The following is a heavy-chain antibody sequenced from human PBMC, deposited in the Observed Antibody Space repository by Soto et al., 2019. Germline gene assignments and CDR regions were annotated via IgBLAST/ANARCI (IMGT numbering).Heavy chain of an antibody. Sequence: GGSLRLSCAASGFTFSSYTMNWVRQAPGKGLEWVSYISASSSPTYYADSVKGRFTISRDNGKNSMFLQMNSLRDEDTAVYYCARESPFWSAYLDFWGQGTLVTVSS. CDR2: ISASSSPT. D-gene: IGHD3-3*01. CDR1: GFTFSSYT. J-gene: IGHJ4*02. V-gene: IGHV3-48*02. CDR3: ARESPFWSAYLDF.